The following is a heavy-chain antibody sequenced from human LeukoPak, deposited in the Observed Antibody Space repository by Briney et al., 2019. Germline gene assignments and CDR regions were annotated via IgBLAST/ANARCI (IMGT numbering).Heavy chain of an antibody. V-gene: IGHV3-30*02. J-gene: IGHJ4*02. D-gene: IGHD2-2*01. CDR3: AKGHCSSTSCYRFEY. Sequence: GGSLRLSCAASGFTFSSYGMHWVRQAPGKGLEWVAFIRYDGSNKYYADSVKGRFTISRDNSKNTLYLQMNSLRAEDTAVYYCAKGHCSSTSCYRFEYWGQGTLVTVSS. CDR2: IRYDGSNK. CDR1: GFTFSSYG.